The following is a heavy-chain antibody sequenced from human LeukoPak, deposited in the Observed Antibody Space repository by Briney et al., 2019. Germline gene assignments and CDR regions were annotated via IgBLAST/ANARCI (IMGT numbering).Heavy chain of an antibody. CDR1: GGSISSYY. D-gene: IGHD3-3*02. J-gene: IGHJ6*02. CDR2: IYYSGST. V-gene: IGHV4-59*01. CDR3: ARLRIDGMDV. Sequence: SETLSLTCTVSGGSISSYYWSWIRQPPGKGLEWIGCIYYSGSTNYNPSLKSRVTISVDTSKNQFSLKLSSVTAADTAVYYCARLRIDGMDVWGQGTTVTVSS.